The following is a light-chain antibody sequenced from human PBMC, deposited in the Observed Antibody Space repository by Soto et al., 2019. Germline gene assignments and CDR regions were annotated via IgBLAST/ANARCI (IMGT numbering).Light chain of an antibody. CDR2: LGS. V-gene: IGKV2-28*01. J-gene: IGKJ4*01. Sequence: DIVMTQSPLSLPVTPGEPAAISCRSSQSLLHNNAHSCLDWYLQKPGQSPQLLIHLGSIRASGVPDRFSGSGSGTDFTLEISRVEAEDVGVYYCMQALQGPPTFAGGTKVEI. CDR3: MQALQGPPT. CDR1: QSLLHNNAHSC.